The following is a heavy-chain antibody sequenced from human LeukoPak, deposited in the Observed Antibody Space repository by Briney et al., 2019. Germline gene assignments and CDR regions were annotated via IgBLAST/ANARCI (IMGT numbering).Heavy chain of an antibody. CDR2: IIPILGIA. V-gene: IGHV1-69*02. J-gene: IGHJ4*02. CDR1: GGTFSSYT. CDR3: ARSTLTHYYDSSGYRVDY. Sequence: SVKVSCKASGGTFSSYTISWVRQAPGQGLEWMGRIIPILGIANYAQKFQGRVTITADKSTSTAYMELSSLRSEDTAVYYCARSTLTHYYDSSGYRVDYWGQGTLLTVSS. D-gene: IGHD3-22*01.